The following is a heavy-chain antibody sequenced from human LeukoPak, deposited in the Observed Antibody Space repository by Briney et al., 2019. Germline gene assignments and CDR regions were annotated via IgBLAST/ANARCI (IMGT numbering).Heavy chain of an antibody. CDR3: ARDRSYCTAGGCYGGLDS. D-gene: IGHD2-8*02. V-gene: IGHV1-2*02. CDR1: GYTFIGYY. Sequence: ASVKVSCKASGYTFIGYYMNWVRQAPGQGLEWMGWINTNSGGTKYAQKFQGRVTLTRDTSITTVYMELSGLRSDDTAVYYCARDRSYCTAGGCYGGLDSWGPGTLVTVSS. J-gene: IGHJ4*02. CDR2: INTNSGGT.